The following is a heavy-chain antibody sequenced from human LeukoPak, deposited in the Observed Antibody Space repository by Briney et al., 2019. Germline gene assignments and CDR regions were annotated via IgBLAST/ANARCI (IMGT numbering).Heavy chain of an antibody. D-gene: IGHD5-12*01. CDR3: AKDLFVDIVATFDP. CDR2: ISGSGGST. V-gene: IGHV3-23*01. Sequence: GGSLRLSCAASGFTFSSYAMSWVRQAPGKGLEWVSAISGSGGSTYYADSVKGRFTISRANSKNTLYLQMNSLRAEDTAVYYCAKDLFVDIVATFDPWGQGTLVTVSS. CDR1: GFTFSSYA. J-gene: IGHJ5*02.